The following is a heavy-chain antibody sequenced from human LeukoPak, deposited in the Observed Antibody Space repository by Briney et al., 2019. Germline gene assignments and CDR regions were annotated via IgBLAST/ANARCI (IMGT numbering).Heavy chain of an antibody. Sequence: GGSLRLSCTASGFSFSDYAMSWVRQAPGKWLEWVSAISGGVGVGSTYYADSVKGRFTISRDNSKSTLHLQMSSLRAEDTAVYYCAKRTKYGIHALDYWGQGTLVTVSS. CDR1: GFSFSDYA. D-gene: IGHD1-26*01. CDR2: ISGGVGVGST. V-gene: IGHV3-23*01. J-gene: IGHJ4*02. CDR3: AKRTKYGIHALDY.